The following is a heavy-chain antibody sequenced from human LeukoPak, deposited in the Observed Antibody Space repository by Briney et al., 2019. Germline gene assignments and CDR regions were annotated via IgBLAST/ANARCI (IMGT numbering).Heavy chain of an antibody. J-gene: IGHJ4*02. CDR1: GGSISSSSYY. V-gene: IGHV4-39*07. CDR3: ARVLDSSSWYSD. Sequence: PSETLSLTCTVSGGSISSSSYYWGWIRQPPGKGLEWIGSIYYSGSTYYNPSLKSRVTISVDTSKNQFSLKLSSVTAADTAVYYCARVLDSSSWYSDWGQGTLVTVSS. D-gene: IGHD6-13*01. CDR2: IYYSGST.